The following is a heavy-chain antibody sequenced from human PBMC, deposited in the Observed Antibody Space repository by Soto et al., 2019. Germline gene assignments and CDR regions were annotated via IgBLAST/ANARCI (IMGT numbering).Heavy chain of an antibody. CDR2: IYYSGST. J-gene: IGHJ4*02. CDR1: GGSISSGGYY. CDR3: AREYYYDSSGYPRIDY. D-gene: IGHD3-22*01. V-gene: IGHV4-31*03. Sequence: QVQLQESGPGLVKPSQTLSLTCTVSGGSISSGGYYWSWIRQHPGKGLEWIGYIYYSGSTYYNPSLKSRVTIPVDTSKNQFALKLSSVTAADTAVYYCAREYYYDSSGYPRIDYWGQGTLVTVSS.